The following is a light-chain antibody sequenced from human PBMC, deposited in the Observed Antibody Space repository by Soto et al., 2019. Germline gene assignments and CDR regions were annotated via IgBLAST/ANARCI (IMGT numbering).Light chain of an antibody. J-gene: IGLJ1*01. CDR1: SSDVGAYDF. V-gene: IGLV2-14*03. CDR2: EVR. Sequence: QSALTQPASVSGSPGQSITISCTGTSSDVGAYDFVFWYQQHPDKAPKLMIYEVRNRPSGVSNRFSGSKSVNTATLTSSGLQAGDEADYYCSSYTTSSTRVFGTGTKVTVL. CDR3: SSYTTSSTRV.